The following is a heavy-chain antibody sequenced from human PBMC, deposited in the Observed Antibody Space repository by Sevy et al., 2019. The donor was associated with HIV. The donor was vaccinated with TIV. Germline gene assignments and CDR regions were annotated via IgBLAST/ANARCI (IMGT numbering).Heavy chain of an antibody. CDR1: GGSISSSSYY. V-gene: IGHV4-39*01. D-gene: IGHD3-3*01. J-gene: IGHJ5*02. CDR2: IYYSGRT. Sequence: SETLSLTCTVSGGSISSSSYYWGWIRQPPGKGLEWIGSIYYSGRTYYNPSLKSRVTISVDTSKNQFSLKLSSVTAADTAVYYCATNGFLESTRYNWFDPWGQGTLVTVSS. CDR3: ATNGFLESTRYNWFDP.